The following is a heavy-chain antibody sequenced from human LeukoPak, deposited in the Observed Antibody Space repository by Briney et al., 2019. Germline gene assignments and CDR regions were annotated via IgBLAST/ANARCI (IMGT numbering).Heavy chain of an antibody. J-gene: IGHJ4*02. CDR2: IKQDGSEK. CDR3: VRGSYSSSDQFDY. D-gene: IGHD6-6*01. Sequence: GGSLRLSCAASGFTFSSYWMSWVRQAPGKGLEWVANIKQDGSEKYYVDSVKGRFTISRDNAKNSLYLQMNSLRAEDTAVYYCVRGSYSSSDQFDYWGQGTLVTVSS. V-gene: IGHV3-7*01. CDR1: GFTFSSYW.